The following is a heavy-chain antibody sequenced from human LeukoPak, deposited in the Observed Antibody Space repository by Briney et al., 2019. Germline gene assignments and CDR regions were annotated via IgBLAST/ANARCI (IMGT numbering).Heavy chain of an antibody. D-gene: IGHD2-15*01. Sequence: GASVKVSCKASGYTFTGYYMHWVRQAPGQGLEWMGWINPNSGGTNYAQKFQGRVTMTRDTSISTAYMELSRLRSDDTAVYYCARDVGYCSGGSCPTFDYWGQGTLVTVSS. V-gene: IGHV1-2*02. CDR2: INPNSGGT. CDR1: GYTFTGYY. CDR3: ARDVGYCSGGSCPTFDY. J-gene: IGHJ4*02.